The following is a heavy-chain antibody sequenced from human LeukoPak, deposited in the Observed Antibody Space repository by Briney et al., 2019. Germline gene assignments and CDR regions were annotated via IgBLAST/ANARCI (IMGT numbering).Heavy chain of an antibody. Sequence: AGGSLRLSCAASGFTFNSYAMHWVRQAPGKGLEWVAVISYDGSNKYYADSVKGRFTISRGNSKNTLYLQMNSLRAEDTAVYYCARDSGYLDYWGQGTLVTVSS. CDR2: ISYDGSNK. V-gene: IGHV3-30*04. D-gene: IGHD3-22*01. CDR1: GFTFNSYA. J-gene: IGHJ4*02. CDR3: ARDSGYLDY.